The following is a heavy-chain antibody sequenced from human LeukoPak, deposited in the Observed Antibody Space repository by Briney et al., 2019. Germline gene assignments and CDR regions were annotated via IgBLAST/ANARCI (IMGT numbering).Heavy chain of an antibody. CDR1: GFTFSSYW. V-gene: IGHV3-74*01. J-gene: IGHJ4*02. D-gene: IGHD1-1*01. CDR2: INSDGSST. CDR3: ARAESRLAETGKIAY. Sequence: GGSLRLCCSAAGFTFSSYWMHWVRQAPGRGLVWVSRINSDGSSTSYADSVKGRFTLSRANAKKPLYLQMNSLRAEDTAVSYCARAESRLAETGKIAYWGQGTLVTVSS.